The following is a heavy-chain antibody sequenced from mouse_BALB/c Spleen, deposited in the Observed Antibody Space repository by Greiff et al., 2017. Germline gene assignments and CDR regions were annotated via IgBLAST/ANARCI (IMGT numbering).Heavy chain of an antibody. Sequence: EVQLQESGPGLVKPSQSLSLTCTVTGYSITSDYAWNWIRQFPGNKLEWMGYISYSGSTSYNPSLKSRISITRDTSKNQFFLQLNSVTTEDTATYYCAREEFLYFDYWGQGTTLTVSS. CDR3: AREEFLYFDY. J-gene: IGHJ2*01. V-gene: IGHV3-2*02. CDR2: ISYSGST. CDR1: GYSITSDYA.